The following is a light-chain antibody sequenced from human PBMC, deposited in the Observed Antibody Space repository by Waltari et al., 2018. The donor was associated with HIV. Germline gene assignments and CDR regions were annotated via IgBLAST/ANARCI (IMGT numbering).Light chain of an antibody. V-gene: IGLV1-47*01. CDR3: AAWYDSLSAWV. J-gene: IGLJ3*02. Sequence: QSVLTQPPSASGTPGQRVSISCSGSSSNIGSNYVYWYQQLPGTAPKLLMYRNDGRPSWVPDRCSGSKSGTSAALSISGLRSEDEAVYYCAAWYDSLSAWVFGGETKLTVL. CDR1: SSNIGSNY. CDR2: RND.